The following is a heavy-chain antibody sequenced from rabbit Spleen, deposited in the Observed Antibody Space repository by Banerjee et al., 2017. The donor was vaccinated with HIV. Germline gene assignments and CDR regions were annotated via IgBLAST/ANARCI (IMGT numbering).Heavy chain of an antibody. V-gene: IGHV1S45*01. CDR1: GFSFSSNSY. Sequence: QEQLVEYGGDLVKPGTSLTLTCTASGFSFSSNSYLCLVPQAPGRRLEWIACIYAGSTGTTYYASWAKGRFTISKTSSTTGTLQMTSLTAADTATYFCARESGGSSIGYWLNLWGQGTLVNVS. CDR2: IYAGSTGTT. CDR3: ARESGGSSIGYWLNL. J-gene: IGHJ4*01. D-gene: IGHD1-1*01.